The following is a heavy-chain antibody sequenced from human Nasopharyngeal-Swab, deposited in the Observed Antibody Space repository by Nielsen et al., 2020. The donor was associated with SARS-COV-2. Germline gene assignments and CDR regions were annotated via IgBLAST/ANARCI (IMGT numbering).Heavy chain of an antibody. CDR3: AREHDYGDPTSYGMDV. D-gene: IGHD4-17*01. V-gene: IGHV3-30*04. CDR2: ISYDGSNK. CDR1: GFTFSSYA. Sequence: GESLKISCAASGFTFSSYAMHWVRQAPGKGLEWVAVISYDGSNKYYADSVKGRFTISRDNSKNTLYLQMNGLRAEDTAVYYCAREHDYGDPTSYGMDVWGQGTTVTVSS. J-gene: IGHJ6*02.